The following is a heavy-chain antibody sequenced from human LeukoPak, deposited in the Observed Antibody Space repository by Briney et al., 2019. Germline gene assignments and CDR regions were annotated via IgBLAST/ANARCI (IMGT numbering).Heavy chain of an antibody. CDR3: ARESRPFNFGYYFDL. V-gene: IGHV3-64*02. Sequence: GSLRLSCVAPGFTFSNYAIHWVRQAPGKGLECVSAINSDGSSTNYADSVKGRFIISRDNSKNTLYLQMGSLRAEDMAIYYCARESRPFNFGYYFDLWGQGSLVTVS. J-gene: IGHJ4*02. CDR2: INSDGSST. CDR1: GFTFSNYA. D-gene: IGHD3-10*01.